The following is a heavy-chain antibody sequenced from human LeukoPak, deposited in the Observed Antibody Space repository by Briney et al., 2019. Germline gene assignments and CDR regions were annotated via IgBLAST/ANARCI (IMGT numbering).Heavy chain of an antibody. CDR1: GDSISSGDYY. J-gene: IGHJ6*03. CDR3: ARTTVTTRDYYYYMDV. Sequence: PSQTLSLTCTVSGDSISSGDYYWSWIRQPAGKGLEWIGRISSSGSTNYNPSLKSRVTISVDTSKNQFSLKLSSVTAADTAVYYCARTTVTTRDYYYYMDVWGKGTTVTVSS. V-gene: IGHV4-61*02. CDR2: ISSSGST. D-gene: IGHD4-11*01.